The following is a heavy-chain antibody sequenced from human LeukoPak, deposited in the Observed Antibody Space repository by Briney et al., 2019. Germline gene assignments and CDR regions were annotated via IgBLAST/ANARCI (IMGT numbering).Heavy chain of an antibody. Sequence: GGSLRLSCEASGFTFSNAWMSWVRQAPGKGLEWVGRIKSKTDGGTTDYAAPVKGRFTISRDDSKNTLYLQMNSLKTEDTAMYYCTTEKYYDFWSGYYYFDYWGRGTLVTVSS. V-gene: IGHV3-15*01. CDR2: IKSKTDGGTT. J-gene: IGHJ4*02. CDR3: TTEKYYDFWSGYYYFDY. D-gene: IGHD3-3*01. CDR1: GFTFSNAW.